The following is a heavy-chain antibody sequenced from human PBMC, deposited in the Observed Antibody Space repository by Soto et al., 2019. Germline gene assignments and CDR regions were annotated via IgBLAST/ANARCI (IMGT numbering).Heavy chain of an antibody. CDR3: VRVGWGYSYGTGLDD. J-gene: IGHJ6*02. CDR1: GFAFSAYS. CDR2: IQHNGNDI. V-gene: IGHV3-30-3*01. D-gene: IGHD5-18*01. Sequence: QVYLVESGGGVVQPGGSLRLSCEASGFAFSAYSMHWVRQAPGKGLEGVAVIQHNGNDIYYGDSVRGRFTVSRDNYKNIQYLQMTGLTPEDTALYYCVRVGWGYSYGTGLDDWGQGTTVSVSS.